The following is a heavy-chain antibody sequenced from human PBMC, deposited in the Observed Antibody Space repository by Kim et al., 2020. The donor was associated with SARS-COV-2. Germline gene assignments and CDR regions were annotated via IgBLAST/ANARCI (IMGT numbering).Heavy chain of an antibody. CDR3: ARETHYYGSGSYYNGSY. V-gene: IGHV3-11*05. CDR1: GFTFSDYY. Sequence: GGSLRLSCAASGFTFSDYYMSWIRQAPGKGLEWVSYISSSSSYTNYADSVKGRFTISRDNAKNSLYLQMNSLRAEDTAVYYCARETHYYGSGSYYNGSYWGQGTLVTVSS. D-gene: IGHD3-10*01. CDR2: ISSSSSYT. J-gene: IGHJ4*02.